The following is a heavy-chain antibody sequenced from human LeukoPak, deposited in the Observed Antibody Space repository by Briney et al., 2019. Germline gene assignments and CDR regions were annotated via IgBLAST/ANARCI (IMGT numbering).Heavy chain of an antibody. V-gene: IGHV4-34*01. CDR3: ARRWDYGLNWFDP. D-gene: IGHD3-16*01. J-gene: IGHJ5*02. Sequence: GSLRLSCAASGFTFSSYAMSWVRQAPGKGLEWIGEINHSGSTNYNPSLKSRVTISVDTSKNQFSLKLSSVTAADTAVYYCARRWDYGLNWFDPWGQGTLVTVSS. CDR2: INHSGST. CDR1: GFTFSSYA.